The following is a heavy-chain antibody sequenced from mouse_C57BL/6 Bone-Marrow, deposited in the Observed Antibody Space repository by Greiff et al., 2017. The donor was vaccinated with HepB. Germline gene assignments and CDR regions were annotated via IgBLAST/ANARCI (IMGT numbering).Heavy chain of an antibody. J-gene: IGHJ2*01. Sequence: EVKLQQSGAELVRPGASVKLSCTASGFNIKDYYMHWVKQRPEQGLEWIGRIDPEDGDTEYAPKFQGKATMTADTSSNTAYLQLSSLTSEDTAVYYCTTLLLLRYYFDYWGQGTTLTVSS. CDR3: TTLLLLRYYFDY. CDR2: IDPEDGDT. CDR1: GFNIKDYY. D-gene: IGHD1-1*01. V-gene: IGHV14-1*01.